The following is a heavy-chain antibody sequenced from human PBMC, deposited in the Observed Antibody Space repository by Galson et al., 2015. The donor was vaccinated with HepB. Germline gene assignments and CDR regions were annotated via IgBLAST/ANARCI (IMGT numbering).Heavy chain of an antibody. J-gene: IGHJ4*02. D-gene: IGHD6-13*01. V-gene: IGHV5-10-1*01. CDR3: TRHIETPTAAGSLNFAY. CDR1: DYTFSNYW. CDR2: IHPSESFS. Sequence: QSGAEVKKPGESLRISCKGSDYTFSNYWISWVRQMPGKGLEWMGRIHPSESFSDYRPSFQGHVTISAGKSINTVYLQWTSLQASDTAMYFCTRHIETPTAAGSLNFAYWGQGTLVTVSS.